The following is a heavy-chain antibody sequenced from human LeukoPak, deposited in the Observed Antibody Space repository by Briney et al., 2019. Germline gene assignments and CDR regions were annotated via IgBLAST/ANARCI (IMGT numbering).Heavy chain of an antibody. V-gene: IGHV1-24*01. Sequence: WASVKVSCKVSGYTLTELSMHWVRQAPGKGLEWMGGFDPEDGVTIYAQKFQGRFTMTEDTSTDTAYMELSSLRSEDTAVYYCATTLAVPGIAVAGTGIWRKRYFDYWGQGTLVTVSS. CDR1: GYTLTELS. D-gene: IGHD6-19*01. J-gene: IGHJ4*02. CDR2: FDPEDGVT. CDR3: ATTLAVPGIAVAGTGIWRKRYFDY.